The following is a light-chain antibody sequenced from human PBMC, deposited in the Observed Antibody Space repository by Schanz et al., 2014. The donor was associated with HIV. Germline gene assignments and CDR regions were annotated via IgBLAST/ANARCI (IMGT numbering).Light chain of an antibody. CDR2: AAS. J-gene: IGKJ2*01. V-gene: IGKV1-39*01. CDR3: QQSYSTPYT. Sequence: DIQMTQSPSTLSASVGDRVTITCRASQSISSWLAWYQQKPGKAPKLLIYAASSLQRGLPSRFGGSGSGTDFTLTISSLQPEDFATYYCQQSYSTPYTFGQGTKLQIK. CDR1: QSISSW.